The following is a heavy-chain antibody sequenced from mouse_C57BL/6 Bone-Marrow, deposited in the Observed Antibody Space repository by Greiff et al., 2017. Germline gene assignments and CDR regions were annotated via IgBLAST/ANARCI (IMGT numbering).Heavy chain of an antibody. CDR3: ARIGNYEGPWFAY. Sequence: QVQLQQSGPGLVQPSQSLSITCTVSGFSLTSYGVHWVRQSPGKGLEWLGVIWSGGSTDYNAAFISRLSISKDNSKSQVFFKMNSLQADDTARYYCARIGNYEGPWFAYWGQGTLVTVSA. J-gene: IGHJ3*01. CDR2: IWSGGST. V-gene: IGHV2-2*01. D-gene: IGHD2-1*01. CDR1: GFSLTSYG.